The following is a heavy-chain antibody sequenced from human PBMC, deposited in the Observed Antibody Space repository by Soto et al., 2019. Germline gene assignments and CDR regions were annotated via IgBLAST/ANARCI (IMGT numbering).Heavy chain of an antibody. D-gene: IGHD2-21*02. V-gene: IGHV1-18*01. CDR1: GYTFTSYG. J-gene: IGHJ6*02. Sequence: ASVKVSCKASGYTFTSYGISWVRQAPGQGLEWMGWINAYNGNTNYAQKLQGRVTITRDTSASTAYMELSSLRSEDTAVYYCARARPVVVTTGYYGMDGWGQGTTVTVSS. CDR2: INAYNGNT. CDR3: ARARPVVVTTGYYGMDG.